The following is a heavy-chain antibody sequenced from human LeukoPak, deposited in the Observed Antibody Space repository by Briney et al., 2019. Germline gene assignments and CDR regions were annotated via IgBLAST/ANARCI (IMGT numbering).Heavy chain of an antibody. CDR1: GYTLTELS. D-gene: IGHD3-10*01. CDR2: FDPKDGET. Sequence: ASVKVSCKVSGYTLTELSMHWVRQAPGKGLEWMGSFDPKDGETIYAQKFQGRVTMTEDTSTDTAYMELRSLRSDDTAVYYCARYSGSGIYYTPEYWGQGTLVTVSS. V-gene: IGHV1-24*01. J-gene: IGHJ1*01. CDR3: ARYSGSGIYYTPEY.